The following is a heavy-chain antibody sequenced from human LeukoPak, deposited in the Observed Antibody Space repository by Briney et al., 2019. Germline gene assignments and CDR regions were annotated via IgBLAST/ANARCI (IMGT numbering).Heavy chain of an antibody. CDR2: IFFSGST. CDR1: GASISNSRDY. CDR3: ARHVEIAVAGPIEY. Sequence: SETLSLTCTVSGASISNSRDYWGWIRQPPGKGLEWIGSIFFSGSTYYNPSLKSRAAISVDSSKNQFSLKLSSVTAADTAFYYCARHVEIAVAGPIEYWGQGTQVPVSS. V-gene: IGHV4-39*01. D-gene: IGHD6-19*01. J-gene: IGHJ4*02.